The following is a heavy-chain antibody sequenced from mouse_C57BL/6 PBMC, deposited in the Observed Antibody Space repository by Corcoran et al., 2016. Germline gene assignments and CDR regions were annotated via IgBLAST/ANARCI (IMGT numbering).Heavy chain of an antibody. V-gene: IGHV14-2*01. J-gene: IGHJ2*01. CDR1: GFNIKDYY. Sequence: EVQLQQSGAELVKPGASVKLSCTASGFNIKDYYMHWVKQRTEQGLEWIGRIDPEDGETKYAPKCQGKATITADTSSNTAYLQLSSLTSEDTAVYYCASWEYYFDYWGQGTTLTVSS. D-gene: IGHD4-1*01. CDR3: ASWEYYFDY. CDR2: IDPEDGET.